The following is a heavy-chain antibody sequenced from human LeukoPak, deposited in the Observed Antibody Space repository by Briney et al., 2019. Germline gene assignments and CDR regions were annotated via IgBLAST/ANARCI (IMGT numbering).Heavy chain of an antibody. CDR1: GFTFSKYG. CDR3: VRDYCSGGSCYENNWFDP. CDR2: IWFDGSNR. Sequence: GGSLRLSCTASGFTFSKYGMHWARQAPGKGLEWVAVIWFDGSNRNHADSVKGRFTISRDNSKNTLYLQMNSLRVEDTAVYFCVRDYCSGGSCYENNWFDPWGQGTLVTVSS. D-gene: IGHD2-15*01. J-gene: IGHJ5*02. V-gene: IGHV3-33*01.